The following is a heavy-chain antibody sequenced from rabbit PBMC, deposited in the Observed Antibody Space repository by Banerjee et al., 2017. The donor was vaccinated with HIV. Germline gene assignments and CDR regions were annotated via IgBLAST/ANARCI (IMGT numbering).Heavy chain of an antibody. CDR2: IYTGSSGST. CDR3: ARGPGYAGYGYATYFNL. Sequence: QEQLVESGGGLVQPGGSLKLSCKASRFDFSSYGVSWVRQAPGKGLEWIACIYTGSSGSTYYASWAKGRFTISKTSSTTVTLQMTSLTAADTATYFCARGPGYAGYGYATYFNLWGQGTLVTVS. D-gene: IGHD6-1*01. J-gene: IGHJ4*01. V-gene: IGHV1S45*01. CDR1: RFDFSSYG.